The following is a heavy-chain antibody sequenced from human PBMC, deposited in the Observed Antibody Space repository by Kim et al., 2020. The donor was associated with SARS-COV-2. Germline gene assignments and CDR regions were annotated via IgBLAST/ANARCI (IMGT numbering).Heavy chain of an antibody. Sequence: SVKVSCKASGGTFSSYAISWVRQAPGQGLEWMGGIIPIFGTANYAQKFQGRVTITADESTSTAYMELSSLRSEDTAVYYCALTVTSIYYYYGMDVWGQGTTVTVSS. D-gene: IGHD4-17*01. CDR1: GGTFSSYA. J-gene: IGHJ6*02. CDR2: IIPIFGTA. V-gene: IGHV1-69*13. CDR3: ALTVTSIYYYYGMDV.